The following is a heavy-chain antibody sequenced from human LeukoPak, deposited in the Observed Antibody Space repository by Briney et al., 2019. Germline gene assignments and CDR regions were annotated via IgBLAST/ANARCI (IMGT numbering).Heavy chain of an antibody. CDR1: GGSISSSSYY. CDR3: ASFRGDSSGYYLFDY. CDR2: IYYSGST. J-gene: IGHJ4*02. V-gene: IGHV4-39*01. Sequence: PSETLSLTCTVSGGSISSSSYYWGWIRQPPGKGLEWIGSIYYSGSTYYNPSLKSRVTISVDTSKNQFSLKLSSVTAADTAVYYCASFRGDSSGYYLFDYWGQGTLVTVSS. D-gene: IGHD3-22*01.